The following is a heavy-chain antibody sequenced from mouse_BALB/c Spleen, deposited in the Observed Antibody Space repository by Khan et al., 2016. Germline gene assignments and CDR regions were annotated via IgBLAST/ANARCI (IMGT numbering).Heavy chain of an antibody. J-gene: IGHJ1*01. CDR3: AHYYGSSHWYFDV. V-gene: IGHV3-2*02. CDR1: GYSITSDYA. D-gene: IGHD1-1*01. CDR2: ISYSGST. Sequence: EVQLQESGPGLVKPSQSLSLTCTVTGYSITSDYAWNWIRQFPGNKLEWMGYISYSGSTSYNPSLKSRISITRDTSKNQFFLQLNSVTTEDPATYYCAHYYGSSHWYFDVWGAGTTVTVSS.